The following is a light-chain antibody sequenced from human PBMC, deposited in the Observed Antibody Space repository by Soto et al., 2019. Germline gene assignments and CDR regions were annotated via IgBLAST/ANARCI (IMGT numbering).Light chain of an antibody. CDR2: DTS. CDR3: QQANSFPRT. Sequence: DIQMTQSPSSLSASVGDRVNITCRASQTISSWLAWYQQKPGSAPKLLIYDTSSLRSGVPSRFSGSASGTDFTLTISNLQPNDSATYYCQQANSFPRTFGQGTNVEIK. CDR1: QTISSW. J-gene: IGKJ1*01. V-gene: IGKV1-12*01.